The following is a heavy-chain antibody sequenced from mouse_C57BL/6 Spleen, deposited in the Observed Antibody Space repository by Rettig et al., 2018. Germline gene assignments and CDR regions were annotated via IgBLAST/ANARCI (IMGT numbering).Heavy chain of an antibody. CDR1: GYTFTSYW. CDR2: IDPSDSYT. D-gene: IGHD1-1*01. V-gene: IGHV1-50*01. Sequence: QVQLQQPGAELVKPGASVKLSCKASGYTFTSYWMQWVKQRPGQGLEWIGEIDPSDSYTNYNQKFKGKATLTVDTSSSTAYMQLSSLTSEDSAVYYCASPSSIYYYGSSYGAMDYWGQGTSVTVSS. CDR3: ASPSSIYYYGSSYGAMDY. J-gene: IGHJ4*01.